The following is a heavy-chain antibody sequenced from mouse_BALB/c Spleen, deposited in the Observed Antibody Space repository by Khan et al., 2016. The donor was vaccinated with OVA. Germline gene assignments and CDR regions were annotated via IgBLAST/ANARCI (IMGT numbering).Heavy chain of an antibody. J-gene: IGHJ3*01. Sequence: VRLQQSGPDLVKTGASVKISCKASGYSFTAYYMNWVKLSPGKSLKCIGRINPNTDNTNYNQKFEGQAILTVDTSSSTAYMELRSLTSEDSAVYFCARGYDCFAYWGQGTLVTVSA. V-gene: IGHV1-26*01. CDR3: ARGYDCFAY. CDR2: INPNTDNT. CDR1: GYSFTAYY. D-gene: IGHD2-14*01.